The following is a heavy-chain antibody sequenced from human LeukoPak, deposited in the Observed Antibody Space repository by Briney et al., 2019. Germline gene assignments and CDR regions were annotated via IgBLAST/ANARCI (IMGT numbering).Heavy chain of an antibody. J-gene: IGHJ4*02. Sequence: PGRSLRLSCAASGITFRSYGMHWVRQAPGKGLEWVALIWYDGSKQYYGDSVKGRFTISRDNSKNMLYLEMHSLRAVDTAIYYCASGTIPFTFGEIWSLDYWGQGTLVTVSS. D-gene: IGHD3-16*01. CDR3: ASGTIPFTFGEIWSLDY. CDR1: GITFRSYG. CDR2: IWYDGSKQ. V-gene: IGHV3-33*01.